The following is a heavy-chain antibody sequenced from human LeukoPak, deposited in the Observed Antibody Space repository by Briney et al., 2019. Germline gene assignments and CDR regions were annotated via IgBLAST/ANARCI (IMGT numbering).Heavy chain of an antibody. CDR1: GFTFSSYS. CDR2: ISSSSSTI. D-gene: IGHD3-10*01. Sequence: GGSLRLSCAAFGFTFSSYSMNWVRQAPGKGLEWVSYISSSSSTIYYADSVKGRFTISRDNAKNSLYLQMNSLRAEDTAVYYCARLLWFGEGDYWGQGTLVTVSS. CDR3: ARLLWFGEGDY. J-gene: IGHJ4*02. V-gene: IGHV3-48*01.